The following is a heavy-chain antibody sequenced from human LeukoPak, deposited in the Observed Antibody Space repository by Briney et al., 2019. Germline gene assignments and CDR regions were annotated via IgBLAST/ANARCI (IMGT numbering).Heavy chain of an antibody. CDR1: GGTFSSYA. D-gene: IGHD6-19*01. J-gene: IGHJ4*02. Sequence: SVKVSCKASGGTFSSYAISWVRQAPGQGLEWMGRIIPILGIANYAQKFQGRVTITADKSTSTAYMELSSLRSEDTAVYYCARPIPGYSSGWYDYWGQGTLATVSS. V-gene: IGHV1-69*04. CDR2: IIPILGIA. CDR3: ARPIPGYSSGWYDY.